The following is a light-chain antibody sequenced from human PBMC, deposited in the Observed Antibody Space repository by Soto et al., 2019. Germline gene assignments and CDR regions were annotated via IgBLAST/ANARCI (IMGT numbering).Light chain of an antibody. CDR1: SSDVGGYDY. Sequence: QSALTQPASVSGSPGQSSTISFTGTSSDVGGYDYVSWYQQHPGKAPKLMIYEVTNRASGVSNRFSGSKSGNTASLTISGLQAEDETDYSCSSYTSSTTRFFGTGTKVTVL. CDR3: SSYTSSTTRF. V-gene: IGLV2-14*01. J-gene: IGLJ1*01. CDR2: EVT.